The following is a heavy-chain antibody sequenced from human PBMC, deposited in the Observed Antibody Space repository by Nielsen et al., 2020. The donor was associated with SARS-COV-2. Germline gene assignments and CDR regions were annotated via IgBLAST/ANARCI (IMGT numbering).Heavy chain of an antibody. CDR1: GFTFNTYA. CDR3: AKRRAVFMLTFGGEGAMDV. Sequence: GESLKISCAASGFTFNTYALHWVRQAPGKGLEWVASISYEGSKKYYGDSLTGRFTVSRDTSKNTVYLQMNSLSVEDTAVYHCAKRRAVFMLTFGGEGAMDVWGQGTTVSVSS. V-gene: IGHV3-30*18. J-gene: IGHJ6*02. CDR2: ISYEGSKK. D-gene: IGHD3-16*01.